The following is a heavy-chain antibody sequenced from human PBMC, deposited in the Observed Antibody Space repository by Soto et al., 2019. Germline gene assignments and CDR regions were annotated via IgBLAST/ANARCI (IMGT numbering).Heavy chain of an antibody. D-gene: IGHD3-3*01. CDR2: INHSGST. CDR1: GGSFSGYY. V-gene: IGHV4-34*01. Sequence: PSETLSLTCAVYGGSFSGYYWSWIRQPPGKGLEWIGEINHSGSTNYNPSLKSRVTISVDTSKNQFSLKLSSVTAADTAVYYCARAMPRFLESLDRNNYCFDYWGQGTLVTVSS. J-gene: IGHJ4*02. CDR3: ARAMPRFLESLDRNNYCFDY.